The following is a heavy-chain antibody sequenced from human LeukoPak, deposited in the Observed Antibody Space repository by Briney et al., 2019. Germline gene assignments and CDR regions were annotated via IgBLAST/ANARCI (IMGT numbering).Heavy chain of an antibody. V-gene: IGHV4-34*01. CDR3: ARRYFDWSKNWFDP. J-gene: IGHJ5*02. Sequence: PSETLSLTCTVSGGSISNYYWSWIRQPPGKGLEWIGEINHSGSTNYNPSLKSRVTISVDTSKNQFSLKLSSVTAADTAVYYCARRYFDWSKNWFDPWGQGTLVTVSS. CDR1: GGSISNYY. D-gene: IGHD3-9*01. CDR2: INHSGST.